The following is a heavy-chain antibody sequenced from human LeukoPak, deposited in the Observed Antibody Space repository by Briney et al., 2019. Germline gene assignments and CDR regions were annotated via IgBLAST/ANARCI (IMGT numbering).Heavy chain of an antibody. D-gene: IGHD6-25*01. CDR1: GFTFDDYA. J-gene: IGHJ4*02. CDR3: AKATARRPYYFDY. CDR2: ISWNSGSI. Sequence: GRSLRLSCAASGFTFDDYAMHWVRHAPGKGLEWVSGISWNSGSIGYADSVKGRFTISRDNAKDSLYLQMNSLRAEDTALYYCAKATARRPYYFDYWGQGTLVTVSS. V-gene: IGHV3-9*01.